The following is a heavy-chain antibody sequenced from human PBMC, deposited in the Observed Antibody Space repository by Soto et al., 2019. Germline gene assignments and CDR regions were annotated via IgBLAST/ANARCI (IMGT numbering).Heavy chain of an antibody. Sequence: ASVKVSCKASGYTFTGYYMHWVRQAPGQGLEWMGWINPNSGGTNYAQKFQGWVTMTRDTSISTAYMELSRLRSDDTAVYYCAREWSGSYQHGMDVWGQGTTVTVSS. CDR1: GYTFTGYY. J-gene: IGHJ6*02. D-gene: IGHD1-26*01. V-gene: IGHV1-2*04. CDR2: INPNSGGT. CDR3: AREWSGSYQHGMDV.